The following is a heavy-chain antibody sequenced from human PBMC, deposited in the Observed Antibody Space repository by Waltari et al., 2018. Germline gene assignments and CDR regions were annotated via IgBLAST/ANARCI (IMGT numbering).Heavy chain of an antibody. D-gene: IGHD3-10*01. CDR3: ASQVRGYYMDV. CDR2: IYYSGST. Sequence: QVQLQESGPGLVKPSETLSLTCTVSGGSISSYYWSWIRQPPGKGLEWIGYIYYSGSTNYNPSLKSRVTISVDTSKNQFSLKLSSVTAADTAVYCCASQVRGYYMDVWGKGTTVTVSS. V-gene: IGHV4-59*01. J-gene: IGHJ6*03. CDR1: GGSISSYY.